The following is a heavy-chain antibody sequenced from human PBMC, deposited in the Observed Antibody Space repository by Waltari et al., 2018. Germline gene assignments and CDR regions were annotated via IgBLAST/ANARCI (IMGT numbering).Heavy chain of an antibody. CDR1: GGSIRSSSYY. CDR3: AGGNGATTLDY. D-gene: IGHD1-1*01. Sequence: QLQLQESGPGLVKPSETLSLTCTVSGGSIRSSSYYWGWIRQPPGKGLEWIGSIYYSGSTYYNPSLKSRVTISVDTSKNQFSLKLSSVTAADTAVYYCAGGNGATTLDYWGQGTLVTVSS. V-gene: IGHV4-39*01. J-gene: IGHJ4*02. CDR2: IYYSGST.